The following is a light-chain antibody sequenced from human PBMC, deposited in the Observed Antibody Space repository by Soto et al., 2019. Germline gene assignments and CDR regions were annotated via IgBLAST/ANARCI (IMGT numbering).Light chain of an antibody. CDR1: SSDVGTYNF. Sequence: QSALTQPASVSGSPGQSITISCTGTSSDVGTYNFVSWYQQHPGKAPKLMIYDVSSRPSGVSNRFSGSKSGNTASLTISGLQTEDEADYYCSSYATTSSVFGTGTKLTGL. CDR3: SSYATTSSV. V-gene: IGLV2-14*01. J-gene: IGLJ1*01. CDR2: DVS.